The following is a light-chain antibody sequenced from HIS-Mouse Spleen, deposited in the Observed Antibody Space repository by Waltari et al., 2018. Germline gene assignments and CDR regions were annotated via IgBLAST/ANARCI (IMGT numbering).Light chain of an antibody. CDR3: SSYTSSSTWV. CDR2: EVS. CDR1: SSDVGSYNR. Sequence: QSALTQPPSVSGSPGQSVTISCTGPSSDVGSYNRVSWYQQPPGTAPNLMIYEVSNRPSGVPDRFSGSKSGNTASLTISGLQAEDEADYYCSSYTSSSTWVFGGGTKLTVL. J-gene: IGLJ3*02. V-gene: IGLV2-18*02.